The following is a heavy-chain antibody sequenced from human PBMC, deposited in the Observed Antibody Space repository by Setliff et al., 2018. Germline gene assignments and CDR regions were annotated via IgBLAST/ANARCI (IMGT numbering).Heavy chain of an antibody. CDR2: IYTSGTT. V-gene: IGHV4-39*02. CDR3: VKPTWACEVLSPLAFWFES. J-gene: IGHJ5*01. Sequence: SETLSLTCTVSGGSITSRSYYWGWIRQAPGKGLEWLGTIYTSGTTYYNSSLRSRVSISTDTSKNDFSLRLSSVTAADTAVYYCVKPTWACEVLSPLAFWFESWGQGTLVTVSS. D-gene: IGHD1-1*01. CDR1: GGSITSRSYY.